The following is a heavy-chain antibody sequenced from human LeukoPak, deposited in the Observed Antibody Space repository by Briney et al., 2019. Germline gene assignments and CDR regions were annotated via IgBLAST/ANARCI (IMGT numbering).Heavy chain of an antibody. V-gene: IGHV3-33*01. J-gene: IGHJ4*02. CDR3: ARSSIGYSSSWYLDY. D-gene: IGHD6-13*01. Sequence: GGSLRLSCAASGFTFSSYGMHWVRQAPGKGLEWVAAIWYDGSNKYYADSVKGRFTISRDNSKNTLYLQMNSLRAEDTAVYYCARSSIGYSSSWYLDYWGQGTLVTVSS. CDR2: IWYDGSNK. CDR1: GFTFSSYG.